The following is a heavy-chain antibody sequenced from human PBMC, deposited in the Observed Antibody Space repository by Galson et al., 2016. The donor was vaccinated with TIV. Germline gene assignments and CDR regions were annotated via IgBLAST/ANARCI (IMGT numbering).Heavy chain of an antibody. CDR2: VTGRSRST. D-gene: IGHD6-19*01. CDR1: GFTFSGYA. V-gene: IGHV3-23*01. Sequence: SLRLSCAASGFTFSGYAMSWVRQAPGKGLEWVSVVTGRSRSTHYADSVRGRFTISRDNSRSTLSLQMNSLRVEDTAVYFCARTTPPPVSSNGWNDAFDFWGQGTIVTVSS. J-gene: IGHJ3*01. CDR3: ARTTPPPVSSNGWNDAFDF.